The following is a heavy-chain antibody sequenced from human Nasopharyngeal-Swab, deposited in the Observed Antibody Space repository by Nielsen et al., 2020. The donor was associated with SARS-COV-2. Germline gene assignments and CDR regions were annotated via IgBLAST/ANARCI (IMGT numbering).Heavy chain of an antibody. Sequence: SQTLSLTCAISGDSVSSSSAAWNWIRQSPSRGLEWLGRTYYRSKWYNDYAVSVKSRITINPDTSKNQFSLHLNSVTPEDTAVYYCARDFGYCRGGACTYFGMDVWGQGTTVTVSS. J-gene: IGHJ6*02. CDR1: GDSVSSSSAA. CDR2: TYYRSKWYN. V-gene: IGHV6-1*01. CDR3: ARDFGYCRGGACTYFGMDV. D-gene: IGHD2-15*01.